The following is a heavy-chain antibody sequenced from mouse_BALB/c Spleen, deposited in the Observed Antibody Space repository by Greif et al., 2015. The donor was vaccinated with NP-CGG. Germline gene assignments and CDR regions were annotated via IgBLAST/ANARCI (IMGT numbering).Heavy chain of an antibody. J-gene: IGHJ4*01. CDR3: ARLGNYGNPYYYAMDY. Sequence: VKLVESGPEVVRPGVSVKISCKGSGYTFTDYAMHWVKQSHAKSLEWIGVISTYNGNTNYNQKFKGKATMTVDKSSSTAYMEPARLTSEDSAIYYCARLGNYGNPYYYAMDYWGQGTSVTVSS. V-gene: IGHV1-67*01. CDR2: ISTYNGNT. D-gene: IGHD2-1*01. CDR1: GYTFTDYA.